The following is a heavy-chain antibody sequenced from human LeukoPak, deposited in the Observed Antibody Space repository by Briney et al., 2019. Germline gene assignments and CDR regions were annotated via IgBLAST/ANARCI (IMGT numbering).Heavy chain of an antibody. D-gene: IGHD3-22*01. CDR3: ARGRRYYYDSSGYLFDY. J-gene: IGHJ4*02. V-gene: IGHV4-34*01. Sequence: SETLSLTCAVYGGSFSGYYWSWIRQPPGKGLERIGEINHSGSTNYNPSLKSRATISVDTSKNQFPLKLSSVTAADTAVYYCARGRRYYYDSSGYLFDYWGQGTLVTVSS. CDR1: GGSFSGYY. CDR2: INHSGST.